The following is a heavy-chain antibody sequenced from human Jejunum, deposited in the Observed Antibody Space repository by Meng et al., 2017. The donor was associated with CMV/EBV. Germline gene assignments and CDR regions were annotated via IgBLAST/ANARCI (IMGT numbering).Heavy chain of an antibody. CDR2: MNPSGVT. V-gene: IGHV4-34*02. CDR3: TTLYGDSIS. Sequence: VQLQQWGEGLLRPSESLSLTCAVYGGSVSGHYWSWIRQTPGKGLEWIGEMNPSGVTIYNPSLKGRVTISVDTSKNQFSLKLTSVTAADTAVYYCTTLYGDSISWGQGTLVTVSS. CDR1: GGSVSGHY. J-gene: IGHJ4*02. D-gene: IGHD4-17*01.